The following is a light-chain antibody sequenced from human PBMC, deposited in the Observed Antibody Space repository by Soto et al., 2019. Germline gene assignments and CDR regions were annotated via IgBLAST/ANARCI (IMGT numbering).Light chain of an antibody. Sequence: QSALTQPPSASESHGQSVTISCTGTSSDVGGYNYVSWYQQHPGKAPKLMIYEVSKRPSGVPDRFSGSKSGNTASLTVSGLQAEDEADYYCSSYAGRNIVIFGGGTKVTVL. CDR1: SSDVGGYNY. CDR2: EVS. J-gene: IGLJ2*01. V-gene: IGLV2-8*01. CDR3: SSYAGRNIVI.